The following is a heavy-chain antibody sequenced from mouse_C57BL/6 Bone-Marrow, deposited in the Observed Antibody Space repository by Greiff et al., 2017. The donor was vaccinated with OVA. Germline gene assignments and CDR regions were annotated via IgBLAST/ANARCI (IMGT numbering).Heavy chain of an antibody. Sequence: VKLMESGPELVKPGASVKISCKASGYTFTDYYINWVKQRPGQGLEWIGWIFPGSGSTYYNEKFKGKATLTVDKSSSTAYMLLSSLTSEDSAVYFCARPGLGNYFDYWGQGTTLTVSS. J-gene: IGHJ2*01. CDR3: ARPGLGNYFDY. D-gene: IGHD2-2*01. V-gene: IGHV1-75*01. CDR2: IFPGSGST. CDR1: GYTFTDYY.